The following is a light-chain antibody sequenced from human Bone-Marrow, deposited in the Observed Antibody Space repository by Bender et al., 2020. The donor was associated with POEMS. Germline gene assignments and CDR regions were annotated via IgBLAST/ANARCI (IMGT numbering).Light chain of an antibody. V-gene: IGLV3-1*01. J-gene: IGLJ2*01. CDR2: QNN. CDR3: QSADSSGSYLV. CDR1: KLGDKY. Sequence: SYDLTQPPSVSVSPGQTASITCSGDKLGDKYVSWYQQRPGQSPVLVMYQNNKRPSGIPERFSGSNSGNTATLTISRVEAGDEADYYCQSADSSGSYLVFGGGTKLTVL.